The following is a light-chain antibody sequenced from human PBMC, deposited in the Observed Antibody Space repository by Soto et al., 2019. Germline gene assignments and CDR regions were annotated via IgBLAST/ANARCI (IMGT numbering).Light chain of an antibody. V-gene: IGLV2-11*01. CDR3: CSYAGIYLYV. Sequence: QSALTQPPSASGSPGQSVTISCTGTSSDVGGYNYVSWYQLHPGKAPKLIIYDVSKRPSGVPDRFSGSKSGNTASLTISGLQAEDEAGYYCCSYAGIYLYVFGTGTKVTVL. J-gene: IGLJ1*01. CDR2: DVS. CDR1: SSDVGGYNY.